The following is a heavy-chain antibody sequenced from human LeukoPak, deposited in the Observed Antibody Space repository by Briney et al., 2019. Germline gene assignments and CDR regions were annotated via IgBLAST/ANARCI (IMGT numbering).Heavy chain of an antibody. V-gene: IGHV1-2*02. Sequence: ASVKVSCKASGYTFTSYYMHWVRQAPGQGLEWMGWINPNSGGTNYAQKFQGRVTMTRDTSISTAYMELSRLRSDDTAVYYCARRYSSGVGVDYWGQGTLVTVSS. CDR2: INPNSGGT. J-gene: IGHJ4*02. CDR1: GYTFTSYY. D-gene: IGHD6-19*01. CDR3: ARRYSSGVGVDY.